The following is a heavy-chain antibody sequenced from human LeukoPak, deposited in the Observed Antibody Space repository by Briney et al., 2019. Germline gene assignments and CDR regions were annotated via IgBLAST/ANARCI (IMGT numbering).Heavy chain of an antibody. CDR3: ARRGYCSSTSCYYFDY. Sequence: GESLKISCKGSGYSFTSYWIGWVRPMPGKGLEWMGIIYPGDSDTRYSPSFQGQVTISADKSISTAYLQWSSLKASDTAMYYCARRGYCSSTSCYYFDYWGQGTLVTVSS. V-gene: IGHV5-51*01. D-gene: IGHD2-2*01. J-gene: IGHJ4*02. CDR2: IYPGDSDT. CDR1: GYSFTSYW.